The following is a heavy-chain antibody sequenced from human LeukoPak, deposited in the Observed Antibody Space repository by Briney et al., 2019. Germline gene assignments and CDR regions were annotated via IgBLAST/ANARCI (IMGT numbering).Heavy chain of an antibody. Sequence: SETLSLTCTVSGYSISSGSYWGWIRQPPGKGLEWIGYIYYSGSTNYNPSLKSRVTISVGTSKNQFSLKLSSVTAADTAVYYCARGGYGSGSSNYYYYYYMDVWGKGTTVTISS. CDR3: ARGGYGSGSSNYYYYYYMDV. V-gene: IGHV4-61*01. CDR2: IYYSGST. CDR1: GYSISSGSY. D-gene: IGHD3-10*01. J-gene: IGHJ6*03.